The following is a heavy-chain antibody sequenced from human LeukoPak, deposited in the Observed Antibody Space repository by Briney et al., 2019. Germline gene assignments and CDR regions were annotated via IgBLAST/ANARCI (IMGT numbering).Heavy chain of an antibody. Sequence: PGGSLRLSCAASGFTVSSNYMSWVHQAPGKGLEWVSVIYSGGSTYYADSVKGRFTISRDNSKNTLYLQMNSLRAEDTAVYYCARTRWLQLPYDYWGQGTLVTVSS. V-gene: IGHV3-66*02. D-gene: IGHD5-24*01. CDR3: ARTRWLQLPYDY. CDR1: GFTVSSNY. CDR2: IYSGGST. J-gene: IGHJ4*02.